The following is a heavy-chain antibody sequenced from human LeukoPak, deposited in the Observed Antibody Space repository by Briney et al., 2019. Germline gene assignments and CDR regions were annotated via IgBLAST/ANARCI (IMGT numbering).Heavy chain of an antibody. D-gene: IGHD3-10*01. CDR3: ARDGLVTMVRGVSLYYFDY. J-gene: IGHJ4*02. CDR2: ISSSSSTI. Sequence: RGSLRLSCAASGFTFSSYSMNWVRQAPGKGLEWVSYISSSSSTIYCADSVKGRFTISRDNAKNSLYLQMNSLRAEDTAVHYCARDGLVTMVRGVSLYYFDYWGQGTLVTVSS. V-gene: IGHV3-48*04. CDR1: GFTFSSYS.